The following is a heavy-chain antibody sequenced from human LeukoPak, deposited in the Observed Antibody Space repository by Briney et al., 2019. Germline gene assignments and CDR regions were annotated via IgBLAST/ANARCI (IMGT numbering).Heavy chain of an antibody. V-gene: IGHV3-23*01. Sequence: GGSLRLSCEASGFTFSSYATSWVRQAPGKGLEWVSGIIDSGEITYYANSVKGRFTISRDNSKNTLYLQMNSLRAEDTAVYYCAKLGGQEVYNYYVGVWGKGTTVAVSS. J-gene: IGHJ6*03. CDR2: IIDSGEIT. D-gene: IGHD3-16*01. CDR3: AKLGGQEVYNYYVGV. CDR1: GFTFSSYA.